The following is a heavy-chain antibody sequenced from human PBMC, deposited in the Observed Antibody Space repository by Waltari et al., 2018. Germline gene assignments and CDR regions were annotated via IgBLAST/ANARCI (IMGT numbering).Heavy chain of an antibody. V-gene: IGHV1-69*04. D-gene: IGHD5-18*01. J-gene: IGHJ6*03. Sequence: QVQLVQSGAEVKKPGSSVKVSCKASGGTFSSYAISWVRQAPGQGLEWMGGIIPSLGIANYAQKFQGRVTITADESTSTAYMELSSLRSEDTAVYYCASGYGAPIRYYYYYMDVWGKGTMVTVSS. CDR3: ASGYGAPIRYYYYYMDV. CDR1: GGTFSSYA. CDR2: IIPSLGIA.